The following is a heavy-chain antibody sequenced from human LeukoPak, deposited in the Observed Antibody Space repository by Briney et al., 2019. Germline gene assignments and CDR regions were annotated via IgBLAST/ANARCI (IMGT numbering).Heavy chain of an antibody. V-gene: IGHV1-18*01. CDR1: GYTFTSYG. D-gene: IGHD2-2*01. CDR2: ISAYNGNT. J-gene: IGHJ5*02. Sequence: ASVKVSCKASGYTFTSYGISWVRQAPGQGLEWMGWISAYNGNTNYGQKRQGRVTMTTDTSTSTAYSELRRLRSDDTAVYYCARGWIPAAGGGWFDPWGQGTLVTVSS. CDR3: ARGWIPAAGGGWFDP.